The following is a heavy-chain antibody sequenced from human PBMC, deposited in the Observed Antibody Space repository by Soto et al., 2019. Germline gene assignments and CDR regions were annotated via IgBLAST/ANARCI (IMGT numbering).Heavy chain of an antibody. CDR3: TRGPIGKWELVGGAEY. D-gene: IGHD1-26*01. J-gene: IGHJ4*02. CDR2: IRSKTNNYAT. CDR1: GLTLSGFA. Sequence: GGSLRLSCAVSGLTLSGFAMHWVRQAPGKGLEWVGRIRSKTNNYATEYGAAVKGRFVISRDDSNNMVFLQMNSLKIEDTAVYYCTRGPIGKWELVGGAEYWGQGTLVTVSS. V-gene: IGHV3-73*01.